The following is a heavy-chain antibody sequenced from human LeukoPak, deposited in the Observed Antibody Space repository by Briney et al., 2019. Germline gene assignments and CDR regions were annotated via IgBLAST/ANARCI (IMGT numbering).Heavy chain of an antibody. D-gene: IGHD6-13*01. CDR2: ISSSRSYI. J-gene: IGHJ4*02. CDR1: GFTFSSYS. Sequence: GGSLRLSCAASGFTFSSYSMNWVRQAPGKGLEWVSSISSSRSYIYYADSVKGRFTISRDNAKNSLYLQMNSLRAEDTAVYYCARGEEGSSWAFDYWAREPWSPSPQ. CDR3: ARGEEGSSWAFDY. V-gene: IGHV3-21*01.